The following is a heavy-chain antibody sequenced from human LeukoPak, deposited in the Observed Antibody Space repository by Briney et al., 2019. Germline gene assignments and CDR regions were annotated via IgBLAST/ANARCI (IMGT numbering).Heavy chain of an antibody. Sequence: SVKVSCKASGVTFSSYAISWVRQAPGQGLEWMGGIIPIFGTANYAQKFQGRVTITADESTSTAYMELSSLRSEDTAVYYCARVGSIAGAVHYYYYYMDVWGKGTTVTVSS. V-gene: IGHV1-69*01. D-gene: IGHD2-8*02. CDR2: IIPIFGTA. J-gene: IGHJ6*03. CDR3: ARVGSIAGAVHYYYYYMDV. CDR1: GVTFSSYA.